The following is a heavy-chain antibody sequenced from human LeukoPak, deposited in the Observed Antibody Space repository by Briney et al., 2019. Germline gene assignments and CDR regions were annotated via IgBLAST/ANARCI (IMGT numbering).Heavy chain of an antibody. V-gene: IGHV1-18*01. D-gene: IGHD3-22*01. CDR2: ISAYNGNT. J-gene: IGHJ4*02. CDR1: GYTFTSYG. Sequence: ASVTVSFKASGYTFTSYGISWVRQAPGQGLEWMGWISAYNGNTNYAQKLQGRVTMTTDTSTSTAYMELRSLRSDDTAVYYCARDRGYYYDSSGYYESLPSDYWGQGTLVTVSS. CDR3: ARDRGYYYDSSGYYESLPSDY.